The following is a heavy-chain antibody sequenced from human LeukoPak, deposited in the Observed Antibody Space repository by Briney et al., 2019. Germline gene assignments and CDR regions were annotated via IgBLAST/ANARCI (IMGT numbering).Heavy chain of an antibody. CDR3: AKAPGSSGYYSDY. Sequence: PGGSLRLSCSVSGFTFSSHAMHWVRQAPGKGLEWVSAISGSGGSTYYADSVKGRFTISRDNSKNTLYLQMNSLRAEDTAVYYCAKAPGSSGYYSDYWGQEPWSPSPQ. V-gene: IGHV3-23*01. D-gene: IGHD3-22*01. J-gene: IGHJ4*01. CDR2: ISGSGGST. CDR1: GFTFSSHA.